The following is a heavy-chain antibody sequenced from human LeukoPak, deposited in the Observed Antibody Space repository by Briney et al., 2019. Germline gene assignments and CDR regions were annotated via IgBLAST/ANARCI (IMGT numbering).Heavy chain of an antibody. J-gene: IGHJ4*02. V-gene: IGHV4-4*07. CDR3: AGTAYHYFDY. D-gene: IGHD3-16*01. CDR2: IYSSGRT. Sequence: SKTLSLTCSVSGGSISSYYWSWIRQPAGKGLEWIGRIYSSGRTNYNPSLKSRATMSVDTSKTQFSLKLSSVTAADTAVYYCAGTAYHYFDYWGQGTLVTVSS. CDR1: GGSISSYY.